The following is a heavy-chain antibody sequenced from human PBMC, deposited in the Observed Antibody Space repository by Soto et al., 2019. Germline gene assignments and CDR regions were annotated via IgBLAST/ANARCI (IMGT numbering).Heavy chain of an antibody. CDR2: ISSGSSYT. Sequence: QVQLVEFGGGLVKPGGSLRLSSTASGFTFSDYYMRGIRQAPGKGLEWVSYISSGSSYTDYGDSVKGRFTISRDNAKNSLYLQMSSLRVEDTAVYFCARLTNCYGMDVWGQGTTVSVSS. J-gene: IGHJ6*02. D-gene: IGHD3-9*01. V-gene: IGHV3-11*05. CDR1: GFTFSDYY. CDR3: ARLTNCYGMDV.